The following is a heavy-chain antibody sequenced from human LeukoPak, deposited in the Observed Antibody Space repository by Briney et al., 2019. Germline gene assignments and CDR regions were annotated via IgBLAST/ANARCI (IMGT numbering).Heavy chain of an antibody. Sequence: GGTLRLSCAASGFTFNNYGMSWVRQAPGRGLEWVSAISRDGGDTFYADSVKGRFTISRDNSMNTVYLQMNSLRAEDTALYYCANHHRMIVVVIGAFDIWGQGTMVTVSS. V-gene: IGHV3-23*01. J-gene: IGHJ3*02. CDR2: ISRDGGDT. CDR3: ANHHRMIVVVIGAFDI. CDR1: GFTFNNYG. D-gene: IGHD3-22*01.